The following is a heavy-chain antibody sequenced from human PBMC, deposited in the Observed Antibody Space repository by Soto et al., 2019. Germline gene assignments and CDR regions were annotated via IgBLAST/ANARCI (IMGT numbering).Heavy chain of an antibody. CDR2: ISYDGSNK. D-gene: IGHD1-26*01. Sequence: QVQLVESGGGVVQPGRSLRLSCAASGFTFSSYGMHWVRQAPGKGLEWVAVISYDGSNKYYADSVKGRFTISRDNSKNTLYLQMNRLRADDTAVYYCAKSPSYPVHFDYWGQGTLVTVS. J-gene: IGHJ4*02. V-gene: IGHV3-30*18. CDR1: GFTFSSYG. CDR3: AKSPSYPVHFDY.